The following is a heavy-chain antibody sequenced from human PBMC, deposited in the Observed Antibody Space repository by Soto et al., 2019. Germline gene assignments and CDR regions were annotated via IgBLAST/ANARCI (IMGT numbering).Heavy chain of an antibody. Sequence: SETLSLTCTVSGGSVSNDNFYWSWIRQPPGKGLEWIGYVHSSGITNYNPSLKRRVTISVDTSRNQFSLRLSSVTAADTAVYYCARGLTMGQLPAHFDHWGQGTLVTVSS. D-gene: IGHD3-16*01. J-gene: IGHJ5*02. CDR3: ARGLTMGQLPAHFDH. V-gene: IGHV4-61*01. CDR2: VHSSGIT. CDR1: GGSVSNDNFY.